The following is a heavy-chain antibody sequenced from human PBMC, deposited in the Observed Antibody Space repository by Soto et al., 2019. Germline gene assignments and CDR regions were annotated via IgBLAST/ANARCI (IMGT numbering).Heavy chain of an antibody. CDR1: GGSFSGCY. Sequence: QVLLQQWGAGLLKPSETLSLTCAVCGGSFSGCYWSWIRQPPGKGLEWIGEINHSGNTNYNPSLKSRVTISVDTSKNQFSLKVSSVTAADTAVYYCAKSNTGFDPWGQGNLVTVSS. V-gene: IGHV4-34*01. D-gene: IGHD2-2*02. CDR3: AKSNTGFDP. CDR2: INHSGNT. J-gene: IGHJ5*02.